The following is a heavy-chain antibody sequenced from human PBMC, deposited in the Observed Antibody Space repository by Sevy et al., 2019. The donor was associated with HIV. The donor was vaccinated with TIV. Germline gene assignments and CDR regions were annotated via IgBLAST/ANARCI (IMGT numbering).Heavy chain of an antibody. D-gene: IGHD2-15*01. CDR3: ARERWLTYWYFDL. Sequence: GGSLRLSCAASGFTVSSNYMSWVRQAPGKGLEWVSVIYSGGSTYYADSVKGRFTISRDNSKNTLYLQMNSQRAEDTAVYYCARERWLTYWYFDLWGRGTLVTVSS. V-gene: IGHV3-53*01. CDR1: GFTVSSNY. J-gene: IGHJ2*01. CDR2: IYSGGST.